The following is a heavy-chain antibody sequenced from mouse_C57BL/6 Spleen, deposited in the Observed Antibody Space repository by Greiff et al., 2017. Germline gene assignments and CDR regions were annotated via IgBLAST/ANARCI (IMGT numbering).Heavy chain of an antibody. V-gene: IGHV1-7*01. D-gene: IGHD4-1*01. Sequence: QVQLQQSGAELAKPGASVKLSCKASGYTFTSYWMHWVKQRPGQGLEWIGYINPSSGYTKYNQKFKDKATLTADTSSSTAYMQLSSLTYEDSAVYYCARSGELGTWFAYWGQGTLVTVSA. CDR1: GYTFTSYW. CDR3: ARSGELGTWFAY. CDR2: INPSSGYT. J-gene: IGHJ3*01.